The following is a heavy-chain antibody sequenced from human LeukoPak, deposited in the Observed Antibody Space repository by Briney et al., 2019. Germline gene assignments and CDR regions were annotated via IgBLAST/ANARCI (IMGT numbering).Heavy chain of an antibody. CDR2: IYPGDSDT. Sequence: GESLQIASKGSGYGFTSYWIGWVRQMPGKGLEWMRIIYPGDSDTRYSPSFQGQVTISVDKSISTAYLQWSSLKASDTAMYYCARTSTFDREYYYGMDVWGQGTTVTVSS. D-gene: IGHD1-26*01. CDR1: GYGFTSYW. CDR3: ARTSTFDREYYYGMDV. V-gene: IGHV5-51*01. J-gene: IGHJ6*02.